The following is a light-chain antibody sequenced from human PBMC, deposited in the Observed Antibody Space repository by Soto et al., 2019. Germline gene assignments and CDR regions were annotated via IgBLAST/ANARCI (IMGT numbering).Light chain of an antibody. CDR1: TGTVTSGHY. V-gene: IGLV7-43*01. CDR2: STD. Sequence: QTVVTQEPSLTVSPGGTVTLTCASSTGTVTSGHYPNWLQQKPGQAPRALIYSTDTRHSWTPARFSGSLLGGKAALTLSGVQPEDEADYYCLLYYGGALVFGVGTKLTVL. CDR3: LLYYGGALV. J-gene: IGLJ2*01.